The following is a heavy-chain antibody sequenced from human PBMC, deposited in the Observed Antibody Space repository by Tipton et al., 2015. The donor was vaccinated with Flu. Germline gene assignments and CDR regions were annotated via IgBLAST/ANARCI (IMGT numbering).Heavy chain of an antibody. CDR2: IYSSGST. J-gene: IGHJ1*01. CDR3: ARTGYSSSWLYFQH. D-gene: IGHD6-13*01. Sequence: TLSLTCTVSGGSISSGSDYWSWIRQPAGKELEWIGRIYSSGSTNYNPSLKSRVTISVDTSKNQFSLKLSSVTAADTAVYYCARTGYSSSWLYFQHWGQGTLVTVSS. CDR1: GGSISSGSDY. V-gene: IGHV4-61*02.